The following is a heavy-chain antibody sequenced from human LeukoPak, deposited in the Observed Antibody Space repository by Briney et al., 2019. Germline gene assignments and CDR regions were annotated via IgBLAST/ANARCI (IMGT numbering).Heavy chain of an antibody. J-gene: IGHJ4*02. V-gene: IGHV4-39*01. CDR1: GGSISSSSYY. Sequence: SETLSLTCTVSGGSISSSSYYWGWIRQPPGKGLEWIGSIYYSGSTYYNPPLKSRVTISVDTSKNQFSLKLSSVTAADTAVYYCARIKGLLWFGELSTTFDYWGQGTLVTVSS. CDR3: ARIKGLLWFGELSTTFDY. CDR2: IYYSGST. D-gene: IGHD3-10*01.